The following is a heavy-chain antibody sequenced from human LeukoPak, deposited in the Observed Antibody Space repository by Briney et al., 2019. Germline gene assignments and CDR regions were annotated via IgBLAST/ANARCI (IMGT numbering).Heavy chain of an antibody. D-gene: IGHD3-10*01. J-gene: IGHJ4*02. CDR2: IWYDGSNK. CDR1: GFTFSSYG. Sequence: GRSLRLSCAASGFTFSSYGMHWVRQAPGKGLEWVAVIWYDGSNKYYADSVKGRFTISRDNSKNTLYLQMNSLRAEDAAVYYCARARGLWFGELDYWGQGTLVTVSS. V-gene: IGHV3-33*01. CDR3: ARARGLWFGELDY.